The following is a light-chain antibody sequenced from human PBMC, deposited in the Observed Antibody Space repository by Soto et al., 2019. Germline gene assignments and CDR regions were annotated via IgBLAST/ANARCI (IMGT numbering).Light chain of an antibody. V-gene: IGKV3-20*01. CDR3: QQYGSSPPT. CDR1: QSVSTNY. Sequence: EIVLTQSPGTLSLSPGERATLSCRASQSVSTNYLAWYQRKPGQAPRLLIYGASSWATGIPDRFSGSGSGTDFTLTITRLEPEDFAVYYCQQYGSSPPTFGQGTKVEIK. J-gene: IGKJ1*01. CDR2: GAS.